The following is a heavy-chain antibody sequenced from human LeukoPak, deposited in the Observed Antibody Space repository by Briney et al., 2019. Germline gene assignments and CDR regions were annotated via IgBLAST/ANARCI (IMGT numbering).Heavy chain of an antibody. CDR2: INHSGST. V-gene: IGHV4-34*01. CDR3: VRVRIGWLRRSHFDY. CDR1: GGSFSGYY. J-gene: IGHJ4*02. D-gene: IGHD5-12*01. Sequence: SETLSLTCAVYGGSFSGYYWSWIRQPPGKGLEWIGEINHSGSTNYNPSLKSRVTISVDTSKNQFSLKLSSVTAADTAVYYCVRVRIGWLRRSHFDYWGQGTLVTVSS.